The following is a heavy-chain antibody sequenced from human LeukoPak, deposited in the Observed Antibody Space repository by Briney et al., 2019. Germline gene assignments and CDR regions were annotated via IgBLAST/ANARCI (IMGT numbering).Heavy chain of an antibody. V-gene: IGHV3-43*02. CDR2: ISGDGVST. J-gene: IGHJ4*02. CDR1: GFTIADFA. Sequence: SGGSLRLSCEASGFTIADFAMHWVRQAPGKGLEWVSLISGDGVSTFYADSVKGRFSISRDNSKNSLSLEMNSLRTEDTAMYYCARESGKFDYWGQGTLVAVSS. CDR3: ARESGKFDY.